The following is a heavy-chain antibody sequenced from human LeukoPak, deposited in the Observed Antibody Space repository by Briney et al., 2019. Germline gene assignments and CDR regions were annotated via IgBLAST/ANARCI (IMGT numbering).Heavy chain of an antibody. V-gene: IGHV3-33*01. CDR1: GYTFSSYG. D-gene: IGHD6-19*01. CDR2: IWYDGSNK. Sequence: PGRSLRLSCAASGYTFSSYGMHWARQAPGKGLEWVAVIWYDGSNKYYADSVKGRFTISRDNSKNTLYLQMNSLRAEDTAVYYCARDDVAVTGALDFWGQGTLVTVSS. J-gene: IGHJ4*02. CDR3: ARDDVAVTGALDF.